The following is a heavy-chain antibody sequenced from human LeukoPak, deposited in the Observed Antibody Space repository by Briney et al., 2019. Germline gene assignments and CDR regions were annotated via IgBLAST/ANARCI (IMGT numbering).Heavy chain of an antibody. Sequence: PEGSLRLSCAGSGFTFSDFWMTWVRQTPGKGLEGVANIKEDGTEKNLVDSVKGRFTISRDNTKNLLFLEMNNLRVDDTAIYYCVRESRPGGAMGLYHNLDYWGQGTLVAVSS. J-gene: IGHJ4*02. D-gene: IGHD1-1*01. CDR2: IKEDGTEK. CDR3: VRESRPGGAMGLYHNLDY. V-gene: IGHV3-7*01. CDR1: GFTFSDFW.